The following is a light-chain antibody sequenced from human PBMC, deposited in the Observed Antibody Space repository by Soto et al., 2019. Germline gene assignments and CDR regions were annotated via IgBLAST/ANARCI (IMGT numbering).Light chain of an antibody. V-gene: IGKV1-39*01. CDR2: AAS. CDR3: QQSYSTPQT. Sequence: DIQMTQSPPSLSASVVDRVTITSRASRSISSYLNWYQQKPGKAPKLLIYAASSLQSGVPSRFSGSGSGTDFTLTISSLQPEDFATYYCQQSYSTPQTFGQGTKVDIK. J-gene: IGKJ1*01. CDR1: RSISSY.